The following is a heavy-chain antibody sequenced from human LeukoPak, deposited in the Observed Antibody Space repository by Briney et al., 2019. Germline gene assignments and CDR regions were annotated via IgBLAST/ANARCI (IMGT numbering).Heavy chain of an antibody. Sequence: GGSLRLSCAAPGFTFSSYWMSWVRQAPGKGLEWVANIKQEGSEKYYVDSVKGRFTISRDNAKNSLYLQMNSLRAEDTAVYYCARVGSSWYLNYFDYWGQGTLGTVSS. CDR3: ARVGSSWYLNYFDY. D-gene: IGHD6-13*01. CDR1: GFTFSSYW. CDR2: IKQEGSEK. V-gene: IGHV3-7*01. J-gene: IGHJ4*02.